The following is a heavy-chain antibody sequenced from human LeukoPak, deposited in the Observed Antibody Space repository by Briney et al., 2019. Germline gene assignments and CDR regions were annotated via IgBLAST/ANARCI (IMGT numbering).Heavy chain of an antibody. CDR2: IKQDGSEK. CDR3: AKGTVVGRGEY. CDR1: GFTFSSYW. D-gene: IGHD2-21*01. Sequence: PGGSLRLSCAASGFTFSSYWMSWVRQAPGKGLEWVANIKQDGSEKYYVDSVKGRFTISRDNAKNSLYLQMNSLRAEDTALYFCAKGTVVGRGEYWGQGILVTVSS. V-gene: IGHV3-7*03. J-gene: IGHJ4*02.